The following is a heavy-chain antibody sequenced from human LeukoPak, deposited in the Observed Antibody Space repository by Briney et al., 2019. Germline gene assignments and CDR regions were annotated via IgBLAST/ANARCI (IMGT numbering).Heavy chain of an antibody. CDR2: IYYSGNT. J-gene: IGHJ4*02. Sequence: SQTLSLTCTVSGDSISSGDYYWSWIRQPPGKGLEWIGYIYYSGNTYYNPSLQSRVTISVDMSKNQFSLNLSSVTAADTAVFYCARGHDYFDYWGQGTLVTVSS. V-gene: IGHV4-30-4*08. CDR1: GDSISSGDYY. CDR3: ARGHDYFDY.